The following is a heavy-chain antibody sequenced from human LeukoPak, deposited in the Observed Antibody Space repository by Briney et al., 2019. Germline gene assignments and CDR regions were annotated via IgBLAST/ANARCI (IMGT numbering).Heavy chain of an antibody. CDR2: IYTSGST. V-gene: IGHV4-61*02. D-gene: IGHD2-2*01. J-gene: IGHJ5*02. CDR3: ARGTPDIVVVPAAIVYWFDP. Sequence: PSQTLSLTCTVSGGSISSGSYYWSWIRQPAGKGLEWIGRIYTSGSTNYNPSLKSRVTISVDTSKNQFSLKLSSVTAADTAVYYCARGTPDIVVVPAAIVYWFDPWGQGTLVTVSS. CDR1: GGSISSGSYY.